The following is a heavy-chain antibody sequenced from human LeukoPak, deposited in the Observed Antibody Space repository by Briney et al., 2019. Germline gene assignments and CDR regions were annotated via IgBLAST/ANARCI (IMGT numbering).Heavy chain of an antibody. Sequence: PGGSLRLSCAASGFTFFSYWMHWVRQAPGKGLVWVSRINSDGSSTSYADSVKGRFTISRDNAKNTLYMQMNSLRAEDTAVYYCARVGGSSTWYIVCLGQGTLVTVSS. J-gene: IGHJ4*02. D-gene: IGHD6-13*01. V-gene: IGHV3-74*01. CDR2: INSDGSST. CDR1: GFTFFSYW. CDR3: ARVGGSSTWYIVC.